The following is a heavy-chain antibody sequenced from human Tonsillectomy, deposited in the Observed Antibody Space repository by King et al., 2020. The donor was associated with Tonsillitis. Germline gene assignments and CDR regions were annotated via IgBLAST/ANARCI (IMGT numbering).Heavy chain of an antibody. CDR2: FSGRGGST. V-gene: IGHV3-23*04. CDR1: GFTFSSYA. Sequence: QLVQSGGGLVQPGGSLRLSCAASGFTFSSYAMSWVRQAPGKGLEWVSAFSGRGGSTYYADSVKGRFTISRDNSKNTLYLQMNSRRSEDTAVYYCAKDWGSKGVVITHDAFDIWGQGTMVTVSS. CDR3: AKDWGSKGVVITHDAFDI. D-gene: IGHD3-22*01. J-gene: IGHJ3*02.